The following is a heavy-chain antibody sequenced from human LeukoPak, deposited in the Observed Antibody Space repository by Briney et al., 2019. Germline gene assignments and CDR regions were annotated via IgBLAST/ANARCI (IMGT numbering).Heavy chain of an antibody. CDR3: ARSPLWAGTYYFDY. CDR1: GGSFSGYY. D-gene: IGHD6-19*01. CDR2: INHSGST. Sequence: PETLSLTCAVYGGSFSGYYWSWIRQPPGKGLEWIGEINHSGSTNYNPSLKSRVTISVDTSKNQFSLKLSSVTAADTAVYYCARSPLWAGTYYFDYWGQGTLVTVSS. V-gene: IGHV4-34*01. J-gene: IGHJ4*02.